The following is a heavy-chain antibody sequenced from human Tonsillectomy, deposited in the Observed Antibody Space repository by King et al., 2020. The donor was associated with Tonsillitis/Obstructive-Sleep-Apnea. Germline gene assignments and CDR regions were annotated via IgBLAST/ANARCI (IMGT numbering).Heavy chain of an antibody. CDR2: IWYDGSNK. D-gene: IGHD5-12*01. J-gene: IGHJ4*02. CDR1: GFTFRSYG. Sequence: VQLVESGGGVVQPGRSLRLSCAASGFTFRSYGMHWVRQAPGKGLEWVAVIWYDGSNKYYVDSVKGRFTISRDNSKNTLYLQMNSLRAEDTAIYSCARGNYRSSGCLDYWGQGTLVTVSS. CDR3: ARGNYRSSGCLDY. V-gene: IGHV3-33*01.